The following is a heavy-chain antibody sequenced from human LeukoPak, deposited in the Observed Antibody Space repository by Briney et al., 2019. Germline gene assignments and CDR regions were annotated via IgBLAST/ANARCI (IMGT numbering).Heavy chain of an antibody. D-gene: IGHD3-10*01. CDR1: GYTFTDYY. J-gene: IGHJ4*02. V-gene: IGHV1-2*02. CDR2: IYPKSGGT. Sequence: ASVKVSCKTSGYTFTDYYIHWVRQAPGQGLGCMGWIYPKSGGTKYAQNFQGRVTMTTDTSISTAYMELSRLRSDDTAVYYCARESRPKYYYGSRSNCRPFDYWGQGTLVTVSS. CDR3: ARESRPKYYYGSRSNCRPFDY.